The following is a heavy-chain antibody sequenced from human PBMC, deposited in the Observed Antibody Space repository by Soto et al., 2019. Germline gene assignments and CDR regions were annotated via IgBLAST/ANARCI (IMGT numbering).Heavy chain of an antibody. V-gene: IGHV1-2*04. Sequence: ASVKVSCKASEYTFTGYYLHWVRQAPGQGLEWMGWINPSSGGANIAQKFQGWVTMTRDTSIDTAYMELTRLRSDDTAVYYCARDAAMGDYYHYGMDVWGQGTLVTVSS. J-gene: IGHJ6*02. CDR2: INPSSGGA. CDR3: ARDAAMGDYYHYGMDV. D-gene: IGHD5-18*01. CDR1: EYTFTGYY.